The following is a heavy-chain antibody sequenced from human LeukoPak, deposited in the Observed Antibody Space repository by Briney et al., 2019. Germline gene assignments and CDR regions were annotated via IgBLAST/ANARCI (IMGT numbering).Heavy chain of an antibody. Sequence: GGSLRLSCAASGFTFSSYWMSWVRQASGKGLEWVANIKYDGNEKFYVDSVKGRFTISRDNAKNSLYLQMNSLRAEDTAVYYCARDPRQGSYYFDFWGQGTLVTVSS. CDR1: GFTFSSYW. V-gene: IGHV3-7*03. CDR3: ARDPRQGSYYFDF. CDR2: IKYDGNEK. J-gene: IGHJ4*02. D-gene: IGHD1-26*01.